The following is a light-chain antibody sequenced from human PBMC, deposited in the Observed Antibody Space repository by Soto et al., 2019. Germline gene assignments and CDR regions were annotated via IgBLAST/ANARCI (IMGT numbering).Light chain of an antibody. J-gene: IGKJ2*01. Sequence: EIVLTQSPGTLSLSPGERATLSCRASQSVSSGYLAWYQQKPGQAPRLLIFGASSRATGIPDRFSGSGSGTDLTLTSSRLEPDDVAVYYCQQYVSSLPYTFGQGTKLEIK. V-gene: IGKV3-20*01. CDR2: GAS. CDR1: QSVSSGY. CDR3: QQYVSSLPYT.